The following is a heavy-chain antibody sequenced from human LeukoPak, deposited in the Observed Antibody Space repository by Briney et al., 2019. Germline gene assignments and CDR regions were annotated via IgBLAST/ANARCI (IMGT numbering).Heavy chain of an antibody. D-gene: IGHD3-10*01. J-gene: IGHJ4*02. Sequence: ASVKVSCKASGGTFSSYAISWVRQAPGQGLEWMGGIIPIFGTANYAQKFQGRVTITADESTSTAYMELSSLRSKDTAVYYCASSGELLPPDYWGQGTLVTVSS. V-gene: IGHV1-69*13. CDR2: IIPIFGTA. CDR3: ASSGELLPPDY. CDR1: GGTFSSYA.